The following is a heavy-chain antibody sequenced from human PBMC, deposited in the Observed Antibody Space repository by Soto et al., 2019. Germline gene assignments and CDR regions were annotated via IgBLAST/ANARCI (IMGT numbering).Heavy chain of an antibody. CDR2: ISYDGNYK. D-gene: IGHD3-22*01. J-gene: IGHJ4*02. CDR3: GKVSTYYYDSTLDY. CDR1: GFTFSSYG. V-gene: IGHV3-30*18. Sequence: QVQLVESGGGVVQPGRSLRLSCAASGFTFSSYGMHWVRQAPGKGLEWVAIISYDGNYKYYADSVKGRFTISRDNSKNSLYLQINSLRAEDTAVYYCGKVSTYYYDSTLDYWGQGTRVTVSS.